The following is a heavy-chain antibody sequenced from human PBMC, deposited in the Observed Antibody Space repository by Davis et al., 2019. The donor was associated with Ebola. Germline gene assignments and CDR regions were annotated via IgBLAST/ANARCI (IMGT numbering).Heavy chain of an antibody. CDR3: TTRLVNHFDY. CDR1: GFTFSDYY. CDR2: ISSSGRTI. V-gene: IGHV3-11*01. J-gene: IGHJ4*02. D-gene: IGHD6-19*01. Sequence: GESLKIPCAASGFTFSDYYMSWIRQAPGKGLEWVSYISSSGRTIYYADSVKGRFTISRDNSKNTVYLQMNSLRAEDTAVYYCTTRLVNHFDYWGQGTLVTVSS.